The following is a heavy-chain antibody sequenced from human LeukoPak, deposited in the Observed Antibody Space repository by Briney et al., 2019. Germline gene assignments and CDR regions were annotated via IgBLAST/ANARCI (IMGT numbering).Heavy chain of an antibody. J-gene: IGHJ4*02. CDR3: ARDKYSTHYSLFDY. D-gene: IGHD1-26*01. CDR1: GFTLSTYS. V-gene: IGHV3-7*01. Sequence: PGGSLRLSCGGSGFTLSTYSMSWVRQAPGKGLEWVAYIKADGSETYYVDFVRGRFTISRDSATNSLYLQMNSLRDEDTAVYYCARDKYSTHYSLFDYWGQGTLVSVSS. CDR2: IKADGSET.